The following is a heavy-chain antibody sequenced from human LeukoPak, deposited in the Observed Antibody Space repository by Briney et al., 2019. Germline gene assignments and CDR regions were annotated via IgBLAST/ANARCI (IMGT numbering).Heavy chain of an antibody. J-gene: IGHJ6*03. CDR3: ARVPYSRLWFGELSINYYYYYMDV. CDR2: IIPIFGTA. CDR1: GGTFSSYA. Sequence: GASVKVSCKASGGTFSSYAISWVRQAPGQGLEWMGGIIPIFGTANYAQKFQGRVTITADKSTSTAYVELSSLRSEDTAVYYCARVPYSRLWFGELSINYYYYYMDVWGKGTTVTVSS. V-gene: IGHV1-69*06. D-gene: IGHD3-10*01.